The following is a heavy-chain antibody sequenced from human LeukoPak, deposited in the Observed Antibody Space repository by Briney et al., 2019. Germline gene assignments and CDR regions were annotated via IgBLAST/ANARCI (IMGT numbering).Heavy chain of an antibody. J-gene: IGHJ4*02. CDR2: ISSSSSYI. Sequence: GGSLRLSCAASGFTFSSYSMNWVRQAPGKGLEWVSSISSSSSYIYYADSVKGRFTISRDNAKNSLYLQMNSLRAEDTALYYCAKDSRNLGGFDWLSNFDYWGQGTLVTVSS. CDR3: AKDSRNLGGFDWLSNFDY. V-gene: IGHV3-21*04. CDR1: GFTFSSYS. D-gene: IGHD3-9*01.